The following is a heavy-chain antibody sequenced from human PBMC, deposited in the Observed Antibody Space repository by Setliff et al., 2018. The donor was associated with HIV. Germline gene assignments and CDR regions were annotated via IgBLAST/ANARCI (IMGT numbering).Heavy chain of an antibody. V-gene: IGHV4-39*01. CDR2: MHHSGST. D-gene: IGHD3-10*01. CDR1: GDSITSNIYY. CDR3: ARLYDYYGHRLDY. Sequence: SETLSLTCPVSGDSITSNIYYWCWMRQSPWEGLEWIVTMHHSGSTYYNPSPKSRVAIFIGTSTTQFSLRLSSVTAEDTAVFYCARLYDYYGHRLDYWGQGAQVTVSS. J-gene: IGHJ4*02.